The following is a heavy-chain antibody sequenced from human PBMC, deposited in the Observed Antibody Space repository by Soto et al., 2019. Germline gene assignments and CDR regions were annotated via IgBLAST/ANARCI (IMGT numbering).Heavy chain of an antibody. CDR1: GGSIETFY. Sequence: SETLSLTCTVSGGSIETFYWSWIRQPPGKGLEWIGYISNSGSTNYNPSLKSRVTISVDRSKNQFSLKLSSVTAADTAVYYCARVPDRWGQGTLVTVSS. D-gene: IGHD2-2*01. CDR3: ARVPDR. V-gene: IGHV4-59*12. CDR2: ISNSGST. J-gene: IGHJ5*02.